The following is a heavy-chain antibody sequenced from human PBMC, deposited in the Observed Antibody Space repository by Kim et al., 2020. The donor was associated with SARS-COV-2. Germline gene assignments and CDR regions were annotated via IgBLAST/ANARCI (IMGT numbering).Heavy chain of an antibody. CDR1: GYSFTGYY. Sequence: ASVKVSCKASGYSFTGYYLHWVRQAPGQGLEWMGRINPDSGGTNYAQKFQGRVTMTRDTSISTAFMELTGLRSDDTAVYYCARVYSTIENYWGQGTLVT. J-gene: IGHJ4*02. CDR3: ARVYSTIENY. V-gene: IGHV1-2*06. CDR2: INPDSGGT. D-gene: IGHD3-3*01.